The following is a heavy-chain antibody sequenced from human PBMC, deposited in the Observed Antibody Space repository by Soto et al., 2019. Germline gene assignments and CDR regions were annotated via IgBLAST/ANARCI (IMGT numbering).Heavy chain of an antibody. Sequence: PGGSLRLSCAASGFTFSSYGMHWVRQAPGKGLEWVAVIWYDGSNKYYADSVKGRFTISRDNSKNTLYLQMNSLRAEDTAVYYCARKPSKGAFDIWGQGTMVTVSS. CDR1: GFTFSSYG. J-gene: IGHJ3*02. CDR2: IWYDGSNK. CDR3: ARKPSKGAFDI. V-gene: IGHV3-33*01.